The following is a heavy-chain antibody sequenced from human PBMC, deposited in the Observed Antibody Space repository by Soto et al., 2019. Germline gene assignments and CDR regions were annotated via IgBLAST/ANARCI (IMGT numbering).Heavy chain of an antibody. CDR3: ARHEGKGNVWPLDY. V-gene: IGHV4-39*01. J-gene: IGHJ4*02. D-gene: IGHD2-8*01. CDR1: GDSIGTTHSY. CDR2: IHYIGST. Sequence: KSSETLSLTCTVSGDSIGTTHSYWAWIRQSPGKGMEWIGNIHYIGSTYYMPSLRSRVTLSVDTSKNQFSLRLTSVTAEDTAVYYCARHEGKGNVWPLDYSGQRILVARSS.